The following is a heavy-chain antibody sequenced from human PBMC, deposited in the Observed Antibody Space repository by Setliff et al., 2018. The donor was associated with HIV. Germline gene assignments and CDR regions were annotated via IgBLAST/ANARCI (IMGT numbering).Heavy chain of an antibody. CDR3: ARGLKRITMIVVVWSAFDI. D-gene: IGHD3-22*01. CDR1: GGSFRNNA. Sequence: SVKVSCKASGGSFRNNALNWVRQAPGQGLEWMGGIIPILGIANYAQKFQGRVTITADESTSTAYMELSSLRSEDTAVYYCARGLKRITMIVVVWSAFDIWGQGTMVTVSS. V-gene: IGHV1-69*10. J-gene: IGHJ3*02. CDR2: IIPILGIA.